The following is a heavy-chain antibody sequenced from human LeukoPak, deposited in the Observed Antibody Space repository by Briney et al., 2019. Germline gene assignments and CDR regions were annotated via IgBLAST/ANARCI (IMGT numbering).Heavy chain of an antibody. D-gene: IGHD3-10*01. CDR1: GFTVSSNY. Sequence: GGSLRLSCAASGFTVSSNYMSWVRQAPGKGLEWVSVIYSGGSTYYADSVKGRSTISRDNSKNTLYLQMNSLRAEDTAVYYCAKAMSITMVRGVASLYYMDVWGKGTTVTVSS. V-gene: IGHV3-66*01. CDR2: IYSGGST. J-gene: IGHJ6*03. CDR3: AKAMSITMVRGVASLYYMDV.